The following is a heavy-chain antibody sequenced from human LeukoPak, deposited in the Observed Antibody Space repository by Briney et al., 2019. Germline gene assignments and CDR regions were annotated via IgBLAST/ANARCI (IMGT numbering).Heavy chain of an antibody. CDR2: ISGSGGST. D-gene: IGHD6-13*01. CDR1: GFTFSSYA. Sequence: GGSLRLSCAASGFTFSSYAMSWVRQAPGKGLEWVSAISGSGGSTYYADSVKGRFTISRDNSKNALYLQMNSLRAEDTAVYYCAKDHGDSSSYPFDYWGQGTLVTVSS. CDR3: AKDHGDSSSYPFDY. V-gene: IGHV3-23*01. J-gene: IGHJ4*02.